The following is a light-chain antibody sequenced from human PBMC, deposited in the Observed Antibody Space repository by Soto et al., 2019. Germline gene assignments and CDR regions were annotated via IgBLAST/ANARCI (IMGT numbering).Light chain of an antibody. CDR2: EDN. J-gene: IGLJ2*01. Sequence: NFMLTQPHSVSESPGKTVIISCTRSSGGIASYSVQWYQQRPGSAPTTVIYEDNQRPSGVPDRFSGSTDGSSNSASLTISGLQTEDEADYYCQSYDSNTVVFGGGTKLTVL. V-gene: IGLV6-57*04. CDR3: QSYDSNTVV. CDR1: SGGIASYS.